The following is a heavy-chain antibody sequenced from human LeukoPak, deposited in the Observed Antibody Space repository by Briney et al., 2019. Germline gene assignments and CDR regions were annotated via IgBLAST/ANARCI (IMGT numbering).Heavy chain of an antibody. CDR3: ASVIVASFDY. D-gene: IGHD5-12*01. Sequence: SETLSLTCTVSGDSISSGDYYWRWIRQPAGKGLEWIGRISSSGSTNYNPSLKSRVTISVDTSKNQFSLKLSSVTAADTAVYYCASVIVASFDYWGQGTLVTVSS. V-gene: IGHV4-61*02. J-gene: IGHJ4*02. CDR2: ISSSGST. CDR1: GDSISSGDYY.